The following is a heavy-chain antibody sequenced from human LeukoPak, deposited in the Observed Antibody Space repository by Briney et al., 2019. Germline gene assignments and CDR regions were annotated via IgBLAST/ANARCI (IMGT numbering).Heavy chain of an antibody. CDR2: TYYRSKWYN. Sequence: SQTLSLTCAISGDSVSSNSAAWNWIRQSPSRGLEWLGRTYYRSKWYNDYTVSVKSRITINPDTSKNQFSLQLNSVTPEDTAVYYCARDSSGWNHRGRWFDPWGQGTLVTVSS. CDR3: ARDSSGWNHRGRWFDP. J-gene: IGHJ5*02. CDR1: GDSVSSNSAA. V-gene: IGHV6-1*01. D-gene: IGHD6-19*01.